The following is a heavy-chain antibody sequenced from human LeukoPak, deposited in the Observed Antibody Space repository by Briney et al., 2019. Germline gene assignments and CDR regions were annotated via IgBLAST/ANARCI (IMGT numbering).Heavy chain of an antibody. CDR3: ARDQGRGGRYYYYGMDV. Sequence: GRSLRLSCAASGFTFSSYAMHWVRQAPGKGLEWVAVISYDGSNKYYADSVKGRFTISRDNSKNTLYLQMNSLRAEDTAVYYCARDQGRGGRYYYYGMDVWGQGTTVTVSS. D-gene: IGHD3-10*01. CDR2: ISYDGSNK. CDR1: GFTFSSYA. J-gene: IGHJ6*02. V-gene: IGHV3-30-3*01.